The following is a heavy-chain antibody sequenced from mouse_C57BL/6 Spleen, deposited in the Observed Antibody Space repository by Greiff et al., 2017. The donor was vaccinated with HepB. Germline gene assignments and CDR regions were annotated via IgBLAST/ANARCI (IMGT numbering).Heavy chain of an antibody. D-gene: IGHD1-1*01. CDR2: INPNNGGT. J-gene: IGHJ3*01. V-gene: IGHV1-22*01. Sequence: VQLQQSGPELVKPGASVKMSCKASGYTFTDYNMHWVKQSHGKSLEWIGYINPNNGGTSYNQKFKGKATLNVNKTSSTAYMELRSLTSEDSAVYYGASTYGSSSCAYWGQGTLVTVSA. CDR1: GYTFTDYN. CDR3: ASTYGSSSCAY.